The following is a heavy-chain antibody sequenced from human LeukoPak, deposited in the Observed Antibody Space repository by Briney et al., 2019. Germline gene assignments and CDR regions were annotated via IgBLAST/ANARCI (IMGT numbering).Heavy chain of an antibody. CDR2: TYHRSKWHN. CDR1: GDSVSSNSAA. V-gene: IGHV6-1*01. D-gene: IGHD3-9*01. CDR3: PRAAYDILTGSTLWYFDH. Sequence: SQTLSLTCGISGDSVSSNSAAWNWIRQSPSRGLELLGRTYHRSKWHNDYAVSVKSRITINADTSKNQFSLQLNSVTPEDTAVYYWPRAAYDILTGSTLWYFDHWGQGTLVTVSS. J-gene: IGHJ4*02.